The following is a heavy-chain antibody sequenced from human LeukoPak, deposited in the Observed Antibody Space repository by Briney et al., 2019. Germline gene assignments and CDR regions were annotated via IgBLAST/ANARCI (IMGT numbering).Heavy chain of an antibody. J-gene: IGHJ4*02. D-gene: IGHD5-18*01. V-gene: IGHV5-51*01. Sequence: GESLKISCKGSGYSFTNYWIGWVRQMPGKGLEWMGIIYPGDYDTRYSPSFQGQVTISADKSISTAYLQWSSLKASDTAMYYCARLVDTSMARFDYWGQGAPVTVSS. CDR3: ARLVDTSMARFDY. CDR1: GYSFTNYW. CDR2: IYPGDYDT.